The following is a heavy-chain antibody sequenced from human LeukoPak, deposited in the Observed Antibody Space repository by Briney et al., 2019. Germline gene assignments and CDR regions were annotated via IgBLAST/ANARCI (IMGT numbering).Heavy chain of an antibody. Sequence: GGSLRLSCAASGFTFSSYWMSWVRQAPGKGLEWVSAISGSGGSTYYADSVKGRFTISRDNSKNTLYLQMNSLRAEDTAVYYCAKDPYDFWSGYYILWGRGTLVTVSS. CDR3: AKDPYDFWSGYYIL. CDR2: ISGSGGST. D-gene: IGHD3-3*01. V-gene: IGHV3-23*01. J-gene: IGHJ2*01. CDR1: GFTFSSYW.